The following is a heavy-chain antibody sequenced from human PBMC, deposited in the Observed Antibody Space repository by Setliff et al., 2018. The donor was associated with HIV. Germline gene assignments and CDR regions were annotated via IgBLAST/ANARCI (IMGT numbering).Heavy chain of an antibody. J-gene: IGHJ4*02. CDR2: IWYEGSNK. D-gene: IGHD3-10*01. CDR1: GFTFSIDC. V-gene: IGHV3-30*02. CDR3: AKEGSGSYYNDGAYYFDY. Sequence: GGSLRLSCAASGFTFSIDCLHWVRQAPGKGLEWVAVIWYEGSNKYYADSVKGRFTISRDNSKNTLYLQMNSLRAEDTAVYYFAKEGSGSYYNDGAYYFDYWGQGTLVTVSS.